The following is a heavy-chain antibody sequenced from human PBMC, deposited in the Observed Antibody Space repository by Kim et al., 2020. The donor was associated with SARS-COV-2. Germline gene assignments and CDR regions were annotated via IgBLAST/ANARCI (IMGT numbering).Heavy chain of an antibody. J-gene: IGHJ4*02. Sequence: GGSLRLSCAASGFTFSSYAMSWVRQAPGKGLDWVSGISGSGGSTYYADSVKGRFTISRDNSKNMLYLQMNSLRAEDTAVYYCAKDRAQWLVMPWYFDYWGQGTLVTVSS. V-gene: IGHV3-23*01. D-gene: IGHD6-19*01. CDR3: AKDRAQWLVMPWYFDY. CDR2: ISGSGGST. CDR1: GFTFSSYA.